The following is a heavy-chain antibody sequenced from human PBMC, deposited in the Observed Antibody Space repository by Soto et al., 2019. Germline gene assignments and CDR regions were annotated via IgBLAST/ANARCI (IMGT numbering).Heavy chain of an antibody. CDR1: GFTFSSYA. V-gene: IGHV3-23*01. D-gene: IGHD3-16*01. Sequence: GGSLRLSCAASGFTFSSYAMSWVRQAPGKGLEWVSAISGSGGSTYYADSVKGRFTISRDNSKNTLYLQMNSLRAEDTAVYYCAKGGIDRTYYVDLYYFDYWGQGTLVTVSS. CDR2: ISGSGGST. J-gene: IGHJ4*02. CDR3: AKGGIDRTYYVDLYYFDY.